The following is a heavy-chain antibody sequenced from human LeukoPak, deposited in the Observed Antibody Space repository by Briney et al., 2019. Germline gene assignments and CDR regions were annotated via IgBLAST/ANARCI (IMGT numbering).Heavy chain of an antibody. J-gene: IGHJ4*02. Sequence: GGALRLSCAASGFSFSNYKMIWVRQAPGKGLEWVSSISSSEGDTYYADSVRGRFTVSRDNAKNSLLLQMNSLSAEDTAVYFCARDPDLRGHSGMDYWGQGTLAAVSS. V-gene: IGHV3-48*03. D-gene: IGHD5-12*01. CDR1: GFSFSNYK. CDR2: ISSSEGDT. CDR3: ARDPDLRGHSGMDY.